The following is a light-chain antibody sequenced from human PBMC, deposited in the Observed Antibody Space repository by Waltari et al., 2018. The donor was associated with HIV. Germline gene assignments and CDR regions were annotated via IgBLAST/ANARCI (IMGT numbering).Light chain of an antibody. CDR3: QVWDSNSDHYV. CDR2: FDS. Sequence: SYVLPQPPSVSVAPGETSRITCGVSDVGTNRVHWYQQKPGQAPMLVIFFDSDRSSGIPDRCSGSDSGNTATLTISGVEAGDEADYYCQVWDSNSDHYVFGTGTRVTVL. V-gene: IGLV3-21*04. J-gene: IGLJ1*01. CDR1: DVGTNR.